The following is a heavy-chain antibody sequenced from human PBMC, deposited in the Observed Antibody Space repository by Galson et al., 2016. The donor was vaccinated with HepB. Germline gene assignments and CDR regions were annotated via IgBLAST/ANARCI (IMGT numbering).Heavy chain of an antibody. CDR1: GFTFSIYE. Sequence: SLRLSCAASGFTFSIYEMDWVRQAPGKGLEWVGRIRRQADGGTTDFRAPVRGRFTISRDGSKNTMYLQMNSLKPEDTGVYFCATESGPGGFDYWGQGALVTVSS. CDR2: IRRQADGGTT. V-gene: IGHV3-15*07. J-gene: IGHJ4*01. CDR3: ATESGPGGFDY. D-gene: IGHD1-14*01.